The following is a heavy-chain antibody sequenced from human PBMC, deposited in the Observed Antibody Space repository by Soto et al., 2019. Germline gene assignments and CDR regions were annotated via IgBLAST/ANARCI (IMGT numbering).Heavy chain of an antibody. Sequence: GESLKISCKGSGYIFTTYWIGWVRQMPGKGLEWMGIIYPIDSDTKYSPSFEGQVTVSVDKSISTAYLQWSSLKASDTAMYYCATYQDPYYYGMDVWGQGTTVTVSS. V-gene: IGHV5-51*01. CDR1: GYIFTTYW. D-gene: IGHD2-2*01. CDR3: ATYQDPYYYGMDV. J-gene: IGHJ6*02. CDR2: IYPIDSDT.